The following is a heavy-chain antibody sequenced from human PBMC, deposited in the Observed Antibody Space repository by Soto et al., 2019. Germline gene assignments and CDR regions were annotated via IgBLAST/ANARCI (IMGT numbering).Heavy chain of an antibody. V-gene: IGHV4-59*08. D-gene: IGHD4-4*01. J-gene: IGHJ5*02. CDR1: GGSISGYY. CDR3: ARHTYSWAGNWFDP. Sequence: SETLSLTCTVSGGSISGYYWTWIRQPSGKGLEWIGYIYYSGSTNYNPSLRSRVTMSADTSKNQFSLKLTSVTAADTAVYYCARHTYSWAGNWFDPWGQGNLVTVSS. CDR2: IYYSGST.